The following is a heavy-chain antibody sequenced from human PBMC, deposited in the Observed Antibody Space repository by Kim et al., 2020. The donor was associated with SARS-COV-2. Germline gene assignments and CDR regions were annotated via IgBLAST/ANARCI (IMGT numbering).Heavy chain of an antibody. Sequence: LKSRVTISVDTSKNQFSLKLSSVTAADTAVYYCARHGLGAGGYYYYGMDVWGQGTTVTVSS. V-gene: IGHV4-39*01. J-gene: IGHJ6*02. D-gene: IGHD6-19*01. CDR3: ARHGLGAGGYYYYGMDV.